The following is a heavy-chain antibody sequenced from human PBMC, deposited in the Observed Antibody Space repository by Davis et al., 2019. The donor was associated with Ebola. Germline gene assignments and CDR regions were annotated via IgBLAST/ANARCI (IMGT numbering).Heavy chain of an antibody. CDR1: GYTLRELS. Sequence: ASVKVSCKVSGYTLRELSIHWVRQAPGKGLEWMGYFDPEDAEALYAQNFQDRVTMTEDTSTDTAYMELGSLRSEDTAVYYCAAGGLGGGFDIWGHGTMVTVSS. CDR3: AAGGLGGGFDI. J-gene: IGHJ3*02. V-gene: IGHV1-24*01. CDR2: FDPEDAEA. D-gene: IGHD2-15*01.